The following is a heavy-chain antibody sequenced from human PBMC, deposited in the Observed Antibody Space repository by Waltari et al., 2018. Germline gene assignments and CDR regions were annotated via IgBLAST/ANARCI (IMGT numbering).Heavy chain of an antibody. D-gene: IGHD1-1*01. J-gene: IGHJ4*02. CDR1: GGSFSRYY. CDR3: ARLRYRGYYFDY. CDR2: INHSGST. Sequence: QVQLQQWGAGLLKPSETLSLTCAVYGGSFSRYYCSWIRQPPGKGLEWIGEINHSGSTNYNPSLKSRVTISVDTSKNQFSLKLSSVTAADTAVYYCARLRYRGYYFDYWGQETLVTVSS. V-gene: IGHV4-34*01.